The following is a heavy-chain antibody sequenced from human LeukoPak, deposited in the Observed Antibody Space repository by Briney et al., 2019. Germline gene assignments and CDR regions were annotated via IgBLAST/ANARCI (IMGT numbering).Heavy chain of an antibody. J-gene: IGHJ6*03. Sequence: SETLSLTCAVSGGSISSGGYSWSWIRQPPGKGLEWIGYIYYSGSTYYNPSLKSRLTISVHKSKNQFSLKLSSVTAADTAVYYCARDRVGQQLVGRNYYYYYMDVWGKGTTVTISS. CDR2: IYYSGST. V-gene: IGHV4-30-4*07. CDR3: ARDRVGQQLVGRNYYYYYMDV. D-gene: IGHD6-13*01. CDR1: GGSISSGGYS.